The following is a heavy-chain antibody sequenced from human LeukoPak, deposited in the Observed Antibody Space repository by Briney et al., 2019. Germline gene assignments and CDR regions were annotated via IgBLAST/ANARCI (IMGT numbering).Heavy chain of an antibody. V-gene: IGHV4-30-2*01. D-gene: IGHD3-10*01. CDR1: GGSIGSGGYS. CDR3: ARDAGLGFDY. CDR2: IYHSGST. J-gene: IGHJ4*02. Sequence: SETLSLTCAVSGGSIGSGGYSWSWIRQPPGKGLEWIGYIYHSGSTYYNPSLKSRVTISVDRSKNQFSLKLSSVTAADTAVYYCARDAGLGFDYWGQGTLVTVSS.